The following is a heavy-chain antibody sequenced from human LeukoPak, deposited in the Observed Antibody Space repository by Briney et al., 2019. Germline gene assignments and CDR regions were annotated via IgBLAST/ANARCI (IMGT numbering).Heavy chain of an antibody. V-gene: IGHV1-24*01. CDR3: ATEGRSDYVWRSYPKFDY. Sequence: ASVKVSCKVSGYTLTELSMHWVRQAPGKGLEWMGGFDPEDGETIYAQKFQGRVTMTEDTSTDTAYMELSSLRSEDTAVYYCATEGRSDYVWRSYPKFDYWGQGTLVTVSS. CDR2: FDPEDGET. J-gene: IGHJ4*02. CDR1: GYTLTELS. D-gene: IGHD3-16*02.